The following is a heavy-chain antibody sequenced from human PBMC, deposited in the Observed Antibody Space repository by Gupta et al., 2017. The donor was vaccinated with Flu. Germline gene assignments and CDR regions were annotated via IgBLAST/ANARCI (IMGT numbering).Heavy chain of an antibody. D-gene: IGHD3-22*01. CDR2: ISSSRSTT. Sequence: EVQLVESGGGLVQPGGSLRLSCAASGFTFSSSNMNWVRQAPGKGLEWISYISSSRSTTYYADSVKGRFTISRDNAKNSLYLQMNSLRAEDTAVYYCARDFRGSVVINYWGQGTLVTVSS. CDR1: GFTFSSSN. J-gene: IGHJ4*02. V-gene: IGHV3-48*01. CDR3: ARDFRGSVVINY.